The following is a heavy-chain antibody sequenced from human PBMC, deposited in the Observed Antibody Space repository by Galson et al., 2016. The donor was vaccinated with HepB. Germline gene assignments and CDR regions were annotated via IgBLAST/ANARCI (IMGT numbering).Heavy chain of an antibody. D-gene: IGHD3-10*01. V-gene: IGHV1-69*01. CDR1: GDTFGTYA. CDR3: ARSRNYGSGINWFDP. CDR2: IIPGLGTP. J-gene: IGHJ5*02. Sequence: GDTFGTYAISWVRHAPGQGLEWMGVIIPGLGTPTYAQKFQGRVTFTADESTSTAYMELNSLRSEETAVYYCARSRNYGSGINWFDPWGQGTLVTFSS.